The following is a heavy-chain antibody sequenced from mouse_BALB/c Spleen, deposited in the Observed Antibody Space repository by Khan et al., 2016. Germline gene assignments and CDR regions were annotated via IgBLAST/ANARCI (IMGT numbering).Heavy chain of an antibody. J-gene: IGHJ4*01. CDR2: IWSGGST. CDR1: GFSLTSYG. D-gene: IGHD3-3*01. V-gene: IGHV2-2*02. CDR3: ARDWLRGYYAMDY. Sequence: QVQLKESGPGLVQPSQSLSITCTVSGFSLTSYGVHWVRQSPGKGLEWLGVIWSGGSTDYNAAFISRLSISKDNSKSQVYIKMNSLQAKDTAIYYGARDWLRGYYAMDYWGQGTSVTVSS.